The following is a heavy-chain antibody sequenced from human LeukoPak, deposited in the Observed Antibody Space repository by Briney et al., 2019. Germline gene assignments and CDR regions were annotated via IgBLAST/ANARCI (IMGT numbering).Heavy chain of an antibody. Sequence: SVKVSCKASGGPFSSYAISWVRQAPGQGLEWMGGIIPIFGTANYAQKFQGRVTITADESTSTAYMELSSLRSEDTAVYYCASGWSSGWYGGYYFDYWGQGTLVTVSS. V-gene: IGHV1-69*01. CDR3: ASGWSSGWYGGYYFDY. J-gene: IGHJ4*02. CDR2: IIPIFGTA. D-gene: IGHD6-19*01. CDR1: GGPFSSYA.